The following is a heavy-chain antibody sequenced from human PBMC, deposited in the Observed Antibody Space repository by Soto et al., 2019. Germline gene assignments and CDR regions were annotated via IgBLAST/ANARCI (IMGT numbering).Heavy chain of an antibody. J-gene: IGHJ4*02. V-gene: IGHV3-7*03. D-gene: IGHD3-22*01. CDR2: VKQDGSEK. CDR1: GFTFSHYW. Sequence: EVYLVESGGGLVQPGGSLRLSCDVSGFTFSHYWMSWVRQAPGKGLEWVANVKQDGSEKYYVDSVEGRFTISRDNAKKSLYLQMDSLSTEDTAVYYCARDVGSYYYDSSGWAFDYWGQGTLVTVSS. CDR3: ARDVGSYYYDSSGWAFDY.